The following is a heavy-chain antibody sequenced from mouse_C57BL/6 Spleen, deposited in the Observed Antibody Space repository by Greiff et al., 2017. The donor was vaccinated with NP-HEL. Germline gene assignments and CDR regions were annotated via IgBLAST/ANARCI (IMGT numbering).Heavy chain of an antibody. CDR2: IYPGDGDT. CDR1: GYAFSSYW. Sequence: VQLQQSGAELVKPGASVKISCKASGYAFSSYWMNWVKQRPGKGLEWIGQIYPGDGDTNYNGKFKGKATLTADKSSSPAYMQLSSLTSEDSAVYCCARDDYDAIYAMDYWGQGTSVTVSS. J-gene: IGHJ4*01. V-gene: IGHV1-80*01. CDR3: ARDDYDAIYAMDY. D-gene: IGHD2-4*01.